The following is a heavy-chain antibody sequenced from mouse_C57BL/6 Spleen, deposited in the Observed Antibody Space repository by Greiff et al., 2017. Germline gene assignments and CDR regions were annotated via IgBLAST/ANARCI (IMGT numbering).Heavy chain of an antibody. CDR1: GYTFTSYW. J-gene: IGHJ3*01. D-gene: IGHD2-2*01. CDR2: IHPNSGST. V-gene: IGHV1-64*01. CDR3: ARVDGYDEFAY. Sequence: QVQLQQPGAELVKPGASVKLSCKASGYTFTSYWMHWVKQRPGQGLEWIGMIHPNSGSTNYNEKFKSKATLTVDKSSSTAYMQLSSLTSEDSAVYYCARVDGYDEFAYWGQGTLVTGSA.